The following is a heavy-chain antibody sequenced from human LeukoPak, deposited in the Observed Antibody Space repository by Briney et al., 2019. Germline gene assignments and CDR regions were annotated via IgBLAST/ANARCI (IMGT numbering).Heavy chain of an antibody. D-gene: IGHD4-23*01. V-gene: IGHV4-34*01. CDR1: GGSFSGYY. Sequence: SETLSLTCAVYGGSFSGYYWSWIRQPPGKGLEWIGEIYHSGSTNYNPSLKSRVTISVDTSKNQFSLKLSSVTAADTAVYYCARRRAYYGGNSDSDYWGQGTLVTVSS. CDR2: IYHSGST. CDR3: ARRRAYYGGNSDSDY. J-gene: IGHJ4*02.